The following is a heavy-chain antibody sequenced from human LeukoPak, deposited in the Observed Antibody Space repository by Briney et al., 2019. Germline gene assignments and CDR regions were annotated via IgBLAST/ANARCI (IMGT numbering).Heavy chain of an antibody. CDR1: GYTFTGYY. V-gene: IGHV1-2*02. Sequence: GASVKLCCKASGYTFTGYYIHRVRQAPGQGLGWMGWINPNSGGTNNAQKFQGRGTMTRSTSISTAYMELSMLRTDDTAVYYCARDKVCDSSGYGSYYYGKDVWGQGTTVTVSS. D-gene: IGHD3-22*01. CDR3: ARDKVCDSSGYGSYYYGKDV. J-gene: IGHJ6*01. CDR2: INPNSGGT.